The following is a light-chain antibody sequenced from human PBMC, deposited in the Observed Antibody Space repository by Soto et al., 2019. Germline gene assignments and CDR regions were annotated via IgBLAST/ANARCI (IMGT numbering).Light chain of an antibody. CDR1: QSINSY. CDR2: KAS. V-gene: IGKV1-5*03. J-gene: IGKJ1*01. CDR3: QQYNSVPWT. Sequence: DVQMTQSPSTLSASVGDRVTITCRASQSINSYLAWYQQKPGKAPKLLIYKASSLQSGVPSRFSGSVSGTEFTLTISSLQPDDSATYYCQQYNSVPWTFGQGTKVEVK.